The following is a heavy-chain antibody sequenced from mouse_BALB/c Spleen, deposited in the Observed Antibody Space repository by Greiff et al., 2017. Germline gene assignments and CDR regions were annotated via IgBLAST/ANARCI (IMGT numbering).Heavy chain of an antibody. D-gene: IGHD1-1*01. J-gene: IGHJ4*01. Sequence: DVKLVESGGGLVKPGGSLKLSCAASGFTFSDYYMYWVRQTPEKRLEWVATISDGGSYTYYPDSVKGRFTISRDNAKNNLYLQMSSLKSEDTAMYYCASPYYYDAMDYWGQGTSDTVSS. CDR1: GFTFSDYY. V-gene: IGHV5-4*02. CDR2: ISDGGSYT. CDR3: ASPYYYDAMDY.